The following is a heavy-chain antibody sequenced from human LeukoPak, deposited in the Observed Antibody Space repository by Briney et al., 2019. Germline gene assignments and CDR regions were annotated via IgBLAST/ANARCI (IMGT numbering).Heavy chain of an antibody. Sequence: GGSLRLSCAASGFTISTYSMSWVRQAPGKGLEWVSTISTTSSYIFYADSLKGRFTISRDNAKNSLYLQMNSLRAEDTAVFYCARMSLVAAGAVDFDYWGQGTLVTVSS. J-gene: IGHJ4*02. CDR2: ISTTSSYI. CDR3: ARMSLVAAGAVDFDY. V-gene: IGHV3-21*01. D-gene: IGHD6-13*01. CDR1: GFTISTYS.